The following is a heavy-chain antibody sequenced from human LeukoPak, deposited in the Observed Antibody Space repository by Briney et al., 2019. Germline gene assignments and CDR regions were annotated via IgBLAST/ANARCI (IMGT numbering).Heavy chain of an antibody. V-gene: IGHV3-9*01. CDR3: ATWAGAAAGFSGPFDY. CDR2: ISWSSGNI. D-gene: IGHD6-13*01. Sequence: GGSLRLSCAASGFTFDDYAMHWVRQAPGKGLEWVSGISWSSGNIGYADSVKGRFTISRDNAKNSLYLQMNSLRAEDTSVYYCATWAGAAAGFSGPFDYWGQGTLVTVSS. CDR1: GFTFDDYA. J-gene: IGHJ4*02.